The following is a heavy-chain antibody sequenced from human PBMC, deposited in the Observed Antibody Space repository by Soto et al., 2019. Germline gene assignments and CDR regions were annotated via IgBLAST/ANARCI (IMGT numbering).Heavy chain of an antibody. D-gene: IGHD6-19*01. CDR1: GGTFSSYA. CDR3: ARVTVAGSRYYFDY. Sequence: GASVKVSCKASGGTFSSYAISWVRQAPGQGLEWMGGIIPIFGTANYAQKFQGRVTITADESTSTAYMELSSLRSEDTAVYYCARVTVAGSRYYFDYWGQGTLVTVSS. J-gene: IGHJ4*02. CDR2: IIPIFGTA. V-gene: IGHV1-69*13.